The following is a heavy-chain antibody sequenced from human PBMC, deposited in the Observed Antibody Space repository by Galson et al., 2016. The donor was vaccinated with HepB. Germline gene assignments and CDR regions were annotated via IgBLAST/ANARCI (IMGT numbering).Heavy chain of an antibody. D-gene: IGHD3-16*01. CDR2: ISYDGSNK. CDR1: GFTFSSYA. V-gene: IGHV3-30*18. J-gene: IGHJ5*02. CDR3: AKDWFGAMTGSTEFDP. Sequence: SLRLSCAVSGFTFSSYAMHWVRQAPGKGLEWVAVISYDGSNKYYADSVRSRFTISRDNSKNTLYLQMNSLRVEDTAVYYCAKDWFGAMTGSTEFDPWGQGTLVTVSS.